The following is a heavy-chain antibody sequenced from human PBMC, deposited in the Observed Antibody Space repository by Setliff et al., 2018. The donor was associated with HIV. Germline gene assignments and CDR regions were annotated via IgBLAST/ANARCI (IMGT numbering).Heavy chain of an antibody. V-gene: IGHV3-23*01. D-gene: IGHD6-19*01. CDR2: ISSSGGST. Sequence: GESLKISCAASGFTFSTYAMTWVRQAPGKGLEWVSSISSSGGSTYYADSVKGRFTISRDNSKNTLYLQMNSLRVEDTAIYYCARSSQWLVGGYFHHWGQGTLVTVSS. J-gene: IGHJ1*01. CDR1: GFTFSTYA. CDR3: ARSSQWLVGGYFHH.